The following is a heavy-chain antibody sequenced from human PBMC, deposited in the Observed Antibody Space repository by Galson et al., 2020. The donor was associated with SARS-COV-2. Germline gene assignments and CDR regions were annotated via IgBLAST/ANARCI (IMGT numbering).Heavy chain of an antibody. D-gene: IGHD4-17*01. V-gene: IGHV1-69*13. Sequence: SVKVSCKASGGTFSSYAISWVRQAPGRGLEWMGGIIPIFGTANYAQKFQGRVTITADESTSTAYMELSSLRSEDTAVYYCATFYGDYIGALGFDPWGQGTLVTVSS. CDR1: GGTFSSYA. CDR3: ATFYGDYIGALGFDP. J-gene: IGHJ5*02. CDR2: IIPIFGTA.